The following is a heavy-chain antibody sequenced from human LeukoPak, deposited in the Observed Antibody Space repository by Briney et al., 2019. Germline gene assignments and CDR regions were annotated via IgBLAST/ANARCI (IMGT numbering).Heavy chain of an antibody. Sequence: GGSLRLSCAASGFTFSSYEMNWVRQAPGKGLEWVSYISSSSSTIYYADSVKGRFTISRDNAKNSLYLQMNSLRAEDTAVYYCAKDRAVVVPAAILAEFDYWGQGTLVTVSS. CDR2: ISSSSSTI. J-gene: IGHJ4*02. D-gene: IGHD2-2*02. CDR3: AKDRAVVVPAAILAEFDY. CDR1: GFTFSSYE. V-gene: IGHV3-48*03.